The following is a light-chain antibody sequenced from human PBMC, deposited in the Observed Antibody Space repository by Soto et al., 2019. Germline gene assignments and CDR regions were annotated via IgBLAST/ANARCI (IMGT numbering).Light chain of an antibody. Sequence: DIQMTQSPSSLSASVGDRVTISCRASQSIRSSLNWYQHKPGKAPKLLIYTASSLPSGVPSRFSGSGSGTDFTLTISSLQPEDFATYYCQQSYSTPYTFGQGTRLEIK. CDR3: QQSYSTPYT. CDR2: TAS. J-gene: IGKJ2*01. V-gene: IGKV1-39*01. CDR1: QSIRSS.